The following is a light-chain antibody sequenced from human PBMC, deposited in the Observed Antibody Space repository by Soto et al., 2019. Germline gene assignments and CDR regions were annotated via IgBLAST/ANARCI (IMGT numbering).Light chain of an antibody. J-gene: IGKJ5*01. CDR1: QSVSSY. CDR2: DSS. V-gene: IGKV3-11*01. CDR3: QQRSSWPPAIT. Sequence: EIVLTQSPATLSLSPGERVTLSCRASQSVSSYLAWYQQRPGQAPRLLIYDSSNRATGVPARFSGSGSGTEFTLTIRSLEPEDSALYYCQQRSSWPPAITFGQGTRLEIK.